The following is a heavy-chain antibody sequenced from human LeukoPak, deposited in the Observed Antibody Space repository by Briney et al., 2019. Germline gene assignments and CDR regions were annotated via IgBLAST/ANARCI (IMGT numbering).Heavy chain of an antibody. CDR2: ISSSSSYI. CDR3: ARDQGPGIAVAGIPFDY. D-gene: IGHD6-19*01. CDR1: GFTFSSYS. J-gene: IGHJ4*02. V-gene: IGHV3-21*01. Sequence: GGSLRLSCAASGFTFSSYSMNWVRQASGKGLEWVSSISSSSSYIYYADSVKGRFTISRDNAKNSLYLQMNSLRAEDTAVYYCARDQGPGIAVAGIPFDYWGQGTLVTVSS.